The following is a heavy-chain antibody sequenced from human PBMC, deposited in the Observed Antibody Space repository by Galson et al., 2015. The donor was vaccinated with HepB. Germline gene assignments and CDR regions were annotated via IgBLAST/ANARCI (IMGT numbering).Heavy chain of an antibody. CDR3: ARCIAAPGTAPDY. Sequence: SVKVSCKASGYTFTSYGVAWVRQAPGQGLEWMGWISGYSGNTKYAQKVQARVTTTTDTSTSTAYMELRSLRSDDTAMYYCARCIAAPGTAPDYWGQGTLVTVSS. CDR2: ISGYSGNT. CDR1: GYTFTSYG. D-gene: IGHD6-13*01. V-gene: IGHV1-18*04. J-gene: IGHJ4*02.